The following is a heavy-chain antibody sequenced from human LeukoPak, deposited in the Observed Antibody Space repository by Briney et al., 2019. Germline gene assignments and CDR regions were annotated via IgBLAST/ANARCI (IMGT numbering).Heavy chain of an antibody. CDR2: IYNTGSA. V-gene: IGHV4-4*07. CDR3: ARDVFFRAHNWFDP. CDR1: GASISSHY. J-gene: IGHJ5*02. D-gene: IGHD2/OR15-2a*01. Sequence: SETLSLTCNVSGASISSHYWNWIRQPAGKGLEWIGRIYNTGSANYNPSLKSRVITSLDTSKNQISLKLTSVTAADTAVYYCARDVFFRAHNWFDPWGQGTLVTVSS.